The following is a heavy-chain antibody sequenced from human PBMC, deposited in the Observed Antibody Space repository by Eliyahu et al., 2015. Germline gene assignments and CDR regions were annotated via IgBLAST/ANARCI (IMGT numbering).Heavy chain of an antibody. CDR2: IYYSGST. CDR1: GXXISSSSYY. Sequence: QLQLQESGPGLVKPSETLSLTCTVSGXXISSSSYYWGWIRQPPGKGLEWIGSIYYSGSTYYNPSLKSRVTISVDTSKNQFSLKLSSVTAADTAVYYCARRGGSFLHYYYYGMDVWGKGTTVTVSS. D-gene: IGHD2-15*01. J-gene: IGHJ6*04. CDR3: ARRGGSFLHYYYYGMDV. V-gene: IGHV4-39*01.